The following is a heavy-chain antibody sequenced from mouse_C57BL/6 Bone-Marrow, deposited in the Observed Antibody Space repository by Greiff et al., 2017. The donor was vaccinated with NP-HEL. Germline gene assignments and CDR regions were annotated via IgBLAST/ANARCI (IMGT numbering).Heavy chain of an antibody. J-gene: IGHJ4*01. Sequence: QVQLKQSGAELVKPGASVKLSCKASGYTFTSYWMHWVKQRPGQGLEWIGMIHPNSGSTNYNEKFKSKATLTVDKSSSTAYMQLSSLTSEDSAVYYCARGTAQVYYAMDYWGQGTSVTVSS. D-gene: IGHD3-2*02. CDR2: IHPNSGST. CDR3: ARGTAQVYYAMDY. V-gene: IGHV1-64*01. CDR1: GYTFTSYW.